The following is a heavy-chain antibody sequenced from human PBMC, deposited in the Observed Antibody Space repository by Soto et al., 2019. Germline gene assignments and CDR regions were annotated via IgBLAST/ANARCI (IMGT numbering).Heavy chain of an antibody. V-gene: IGHV3-48*01. CDR2: IGPSSSVI. D-gene: IGHD5-12*01. CDR1: TFSSCA. CDR3: ARAWTIVAPWMDF. Sequence: TFSSCAMNWVRQAPGKGLEWLSYIGPSSSVIYYAESVKGRFTISRDNGKKSLYLQLNSLRAEDTAVYYCARAWTIVAPWMDFWGQETLVTVSS. J-gene: IGHJ4*02.